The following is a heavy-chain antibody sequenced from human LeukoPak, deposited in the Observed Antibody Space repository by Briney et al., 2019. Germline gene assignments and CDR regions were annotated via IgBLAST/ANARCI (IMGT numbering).Heavy chain of an antibody. J-gene: IGHJ4*02. CDR3: AKDARRTFGLSSGLYRGSYYFDY. CDR2: MSRSGDII. D-gene: IGHD6-19*01. Sequence: GGSLRLSCAASGFTFSDYNMNWVRQVPGKGLESVSYMSRSGDIIYYADSVKGRFTISRDNSKNTLFLQVNSLRAEDTAVYYCAKDARRTFGLSSGLYRGSYYFDYWGQGTLVTVSS. CDR1: GFTFSDYN. V-gene: IGHV3-48*04.